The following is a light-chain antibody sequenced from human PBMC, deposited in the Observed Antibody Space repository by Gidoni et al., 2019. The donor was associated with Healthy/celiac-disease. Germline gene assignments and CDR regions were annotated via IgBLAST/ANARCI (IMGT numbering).Light chain of an antibody. CDR2: WAS. CDR1: QSVLYSSNNKNY. J-gene: IGKJ2*01. CDR3: QQYYSTPGYT. V-gene: IGKV4-1*01. Sequence: DIVMTQSPDSLAVSLGERATINCKSSQSVLYSSNNKNYLAWYQQKPGQPPKLLIYWASTRESGVPDRFSGSGSGTDFTLTISSLQAVDVAVYYCQQYYSTPGYTFGQGTKLEIK.